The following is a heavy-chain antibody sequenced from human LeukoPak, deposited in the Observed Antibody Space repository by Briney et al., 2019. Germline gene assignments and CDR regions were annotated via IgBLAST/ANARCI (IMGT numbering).Heavy chain of an antibody. CDR3: ATDGAGFDT. J-gene: IGHJ5*02. CDR1: GFTFNDYY. CDR2: INIGGTNT. Sequence: PGGSLRLSCAASGFTFNDYYMSWIRQAPGKGLEWLSYINIGGTNTHYADSVKGRFTISRDNAKKSLYLEMNNLRAEDTAVYCATDGAGFDTWGQGVLVTVSS. V-gene: IGHV3-11*01.